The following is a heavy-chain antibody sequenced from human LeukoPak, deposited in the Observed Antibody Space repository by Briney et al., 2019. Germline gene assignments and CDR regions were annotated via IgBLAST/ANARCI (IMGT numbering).Heavy chain of an antibody. Sequence: GGSLRLSCAASQFTFSNYVMHWVRQAPGKGLEWVAVIAHDGNNKFYSDSVKGRFAISRDNSKNTLYLQMSSLSAEDTSVYFCAKDGAANSYWYFDLWGRGTLVTVSS. CDR2: IAHDGNNK. CDR1: QFTFSNYV. V-gene: IGHV3-30*09. D-gene: IGHD4/OR15-4a*01. CDR3: AKDGAANSYWYFDL. J-gene: IGHJ2*01.